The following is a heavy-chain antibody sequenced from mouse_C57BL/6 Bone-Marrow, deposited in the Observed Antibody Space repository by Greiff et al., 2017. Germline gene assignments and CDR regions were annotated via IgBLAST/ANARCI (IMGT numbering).Heavy chain of an antibody. CDR2: IDPSDSET. V-gene: IGHV1-52*01. J-gene: IGHJ4*01. Sequence: QVQLQQPGAELVRPGSSVKLSCKASGYTFTSYWMHWVKQRPIQGLEWIGNIDPSDSETHYNQKFKDKATLTVAKSSSTAYMQLSSLTSEDSAVYYCARWYYYGSMDYWGQGTSVTVSS. CDR1: GYTFTSYW. D-gene: IGHD1-1*01. CDR3: ARWYYYGSMDY.